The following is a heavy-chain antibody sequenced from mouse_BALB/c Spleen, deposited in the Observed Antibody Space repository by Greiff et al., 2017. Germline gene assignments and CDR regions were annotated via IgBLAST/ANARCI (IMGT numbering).Heavy chain of an antibody. D-gene: IGHD2-14*01. V-gene: IGHV1S135*01. CDR3: ARGGYDEDWYFDV. J-gene: IGHJ1*01. CDR1: GYAFTSYN. CDR2: IDPYNGGT. Sequence: VQLKESGPELVKPGASVKVSCKASGYAFTSYNMYWVKQSHGKSLEWIGYIDPYNGGTSYNQKFKGKATLTVDKSSSTAYMHLNSLTSEDSAVYYCARGGYDEDWYFDVWGAGTTVTVSS.